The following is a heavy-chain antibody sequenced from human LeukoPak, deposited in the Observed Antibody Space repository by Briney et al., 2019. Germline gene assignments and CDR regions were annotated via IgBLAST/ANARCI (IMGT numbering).Heavy chain of an antibody. CDR2: INHSGST. J-gene: IGHJ4*02. CDR1: GESFSGHY. Sequence: SETLSLTCAVYGESFSGHYWTWIRKPPGRGLEWIGEINHSGSTTSNPSLNNRVTISVDTSKNQFSLKLTSVTAADTAVYYCARPRYGSGSLDSWGQGTLVTVSS. V-gene: IGHV4-34*01. CDR3: ARPRYGSGSLDS. D-gene: IGHD3-10*01.